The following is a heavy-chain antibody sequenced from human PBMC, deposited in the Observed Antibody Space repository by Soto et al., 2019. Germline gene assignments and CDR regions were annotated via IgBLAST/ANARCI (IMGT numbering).Heavy chain of an antibody. Sequence: GGSLRLSCAASGFTFSSYWMHWVRQAPGKGLVWVSRINSDGSSTSYADSVKGRFTISRDNAKNTLYLQMNSLRAEDTAVYYCARRTTIFGVVMLDYWGQGTLVTVSS. J-gene: IGHJ4*02. CDR2: INSDGSST. V-gene: IGHV3-74*01. CDR1: GFTFSSYW. D-gene: IGHD3-3*01. CDR3: ARRTTIFGVVMLDY.